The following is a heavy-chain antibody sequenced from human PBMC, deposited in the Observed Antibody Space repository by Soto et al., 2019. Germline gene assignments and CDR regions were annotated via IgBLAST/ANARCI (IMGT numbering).Heavy chain of an antibody. CDR3: ARQNVLLWFGEPSGYYGMDV. CDR1: GGSISSGDYY. CDR2: IYYSGST. V-gene: IGHV4-30-4*01. D-gene: IGHD3-10*01. J-gene: IGHJ6*02. Sequence: PSETLSLTCTVSGGSISSGDYYWSWIRQPPGKGLEWIGYIYYSGSTYYNPSLKSRVTISVDTSKNQFSLKLSSVTAADTAVYYCARQNVLLWFGEPSGYYGMDVWGQGTTVTVSS.